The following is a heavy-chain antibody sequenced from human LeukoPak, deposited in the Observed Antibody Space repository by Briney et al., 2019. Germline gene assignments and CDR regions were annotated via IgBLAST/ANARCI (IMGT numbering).Heavy chain of an antibody. Sequence: PGGSLRLSCAASGFTVSSNYMSWVRQAPGKGLEWVSVIYSGGSTYYADSVKGRFTISRDNSKSTLYLQMNSLRAEDTAVYYCARDRRGGLRLPYYYGSGSYYDYWGQGTLVTVSS. V-gene: IGHV3-66*01. CDR2: IYSGGST. CDR1: GFTVSSNY. J-gene: IGHJ4*02. CDR3: ARDRRGGLRLPYYYGSGSYYDY. D-gene: IGHD3-10*01.